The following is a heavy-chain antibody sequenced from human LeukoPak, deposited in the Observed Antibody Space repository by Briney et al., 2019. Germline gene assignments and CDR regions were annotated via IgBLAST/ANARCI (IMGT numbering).Heavy chain of an antibody. J-gene: IGHJ5*02. CDR2: INPRGGST. D-gene: IGHD3-22*01. CDR3: AGYDSSGVNWFDP. Sequence: ASVKVSCKASGYTFTSYYMHWVRQAPGQGLEWMGIINPRGGSTSYAQKFQGRVTMTRDTSTSTVYMELSSLRSEDTAVYYCAGYDSSGVNWFDPWGQGTLVTVSS. CDR1: GYTFTSYY. V-gene: IGHV1-46*01.